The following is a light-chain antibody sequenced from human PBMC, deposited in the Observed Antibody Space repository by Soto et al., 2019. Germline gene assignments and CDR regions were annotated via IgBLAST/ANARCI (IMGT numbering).Light chain of an antibody. V-gene: IGKV3-15*01. CDR1: QSVSSN. J-gene: IGKJ5*01. Sequence: EIVMTQSPATLSVSPGERATLSCRASQSVSSNLAWYQQKPGQAPRLLIYGASTRATGIPARFSGSGSGPEFTLTISSLQSEDFAVYYCQQYSNWPTFGQGTRLEIK. CDR2: GAS. CDR3: QQYSNWPT.